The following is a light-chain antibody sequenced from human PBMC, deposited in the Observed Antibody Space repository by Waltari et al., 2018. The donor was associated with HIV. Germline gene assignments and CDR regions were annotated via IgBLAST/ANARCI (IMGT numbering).Light chain of an antibody. J-gene: IGLJ2*01. V-gene: IGLV1-40*02. CDR2: DNN. CDR3: QSYDSRLSGSVV. CDR1: HSTIGAGFH. Sequence: QSAMTPPPSVSGAPGQSVTISCSGTHSTIGAGFHVHWYQLVPGTAPRLLIYDNNNPPSGVPDRFSGSNSSTSASLAINGLQSEDEADYYCQSYDSRLSGSVVFGGGTKVTVL.